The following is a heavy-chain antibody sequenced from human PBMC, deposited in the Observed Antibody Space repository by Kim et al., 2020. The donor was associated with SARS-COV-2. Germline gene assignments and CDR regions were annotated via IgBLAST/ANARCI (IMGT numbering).Heavy chain of an antibody. V-gene: IGHV3-73*01. Sequence: NSYAKAYTASVKGRFTISRDDSKNTAYLQMNSLNTEYTAVYYCASQRDLDFWGQGTLVTVSS. CDR3: ASQRDLDF. CDR2: NSYAK. D-gene: IGHD1-1*01. J-gene: IGHJ4*02.